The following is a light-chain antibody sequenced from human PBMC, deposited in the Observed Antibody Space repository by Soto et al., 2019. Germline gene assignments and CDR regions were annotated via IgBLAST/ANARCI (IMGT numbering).Light chain of an antibody. CDR3: AAWDDSLNGFYV. J-gene: IGLJ1*01. Sequence: QSVLTQPPSASGTPGQRVTISCSGGSSNIGTNSVNWYQQLPGRAPKLLIYNNDLRPSGVPDRFSGSKSGTSAFLAISGLQSEDEADYYCAAWDDSLNGFYVFGIGT. CDR1: SSNIGTNS. CDR2: NND. V-gene: IGLV1-44*01.